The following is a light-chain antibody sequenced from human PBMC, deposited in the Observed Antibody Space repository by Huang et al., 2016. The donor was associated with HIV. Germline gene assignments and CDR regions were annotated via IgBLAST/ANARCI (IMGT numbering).Light chain of an antibody. CDR1: QSLLYSLNNKNC. CDR2: WAS. J-gene: IGKJ5*01. V-gene: IGKV4-1*01. Sequence: DIVMTQSPDSLSVSPGERATIDCKSSQSLLYSLNNKNCLAWFQQKPGRSPKLLLYWASTRESGIPERFSGSGSGTDFTLTINNLQPEDVATYYCQQYYQNPQTFGQET. CDR3: QQYYQNPQT.